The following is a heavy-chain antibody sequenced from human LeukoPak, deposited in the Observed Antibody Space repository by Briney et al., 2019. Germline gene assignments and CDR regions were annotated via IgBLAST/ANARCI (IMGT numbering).Heavy chain of an antibody. CDR2: IYYSGST. V-gene: IGHV4-39*01. Sequence: SETLSPTCAVSGGSISSTSYYWAWIRQPPGKGLEWIGTIYYSGSTYHNPSLKSRVTLSVDTSRNQFSLRLSSVDAADTAVYYCAKAGVRYFDSSGLYAFDFWGQGTTVTVSS. J-gene: IGHJ3*01. D-gene: IGHD3-22*01. CDR1: GGSISSTSYY. CDR3: AKAGVRYFDSSGLYAFDF.